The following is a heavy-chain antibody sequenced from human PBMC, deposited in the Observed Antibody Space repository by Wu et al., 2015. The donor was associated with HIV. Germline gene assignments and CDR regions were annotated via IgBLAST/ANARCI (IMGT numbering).Heavy chain of an antibody. J-gene: IGHJ1*01. CDR1: GGTFSSYA. CDR3: ARDYYDSSGYYYRSVQW. Sequence: QVQLVQSGAEVKKPGSSVKVSCKASGGTFSSYAISWVRQAPGQGLEWMGRIIPIFGTANYAQKFQGRVTITADESTSTAYMELRSLRPDDTAVYYCARDYYDSSGYYYRSVQWWGQGTLVTVSS. CDR2: IIPIFGTA. V-gene: IGHV1-69*13. D-gene: IGHD3-22*01.